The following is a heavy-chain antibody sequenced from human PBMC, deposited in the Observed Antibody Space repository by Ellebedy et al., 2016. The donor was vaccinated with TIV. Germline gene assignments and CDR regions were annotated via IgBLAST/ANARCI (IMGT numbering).Heavy chain of an antibody. J-gene: IGHJ4*02. CDR1: GVTFRPYA. Sequence: PGGSLRPSCAASGVTFRPYAMAWVRPAPGKGLEWVSGIVGSGAQKYADSVKGRFTISRDNSKRTVDLQMNSLRAEDTAVYFCAKDRTPGDGYWVFDNWGQGTLVTVST. V-gene: IGHV3-23*01. CDR3: AKDRTPGDGYWVFDN. CDR2: IVGSGA. D-gene: IGHD5-18*01.